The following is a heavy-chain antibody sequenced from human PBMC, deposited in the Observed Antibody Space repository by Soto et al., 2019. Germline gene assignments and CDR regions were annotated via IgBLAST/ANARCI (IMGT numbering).Heavy chain of an antibody. CDR3: ARIHIPLVGVIPGWLSS. Sequence: SQDRSPRSTGSGGFPRPGCNLLCRLLLEPRKGLEWIGYIYYSGSTYYNPSLKSRVTISVDTSKNQFYLKLSYVTAADTAVYYCARIHIPLVGVIPGWLSSSAQGTFVTVSS. D-gene: IGHD3-22*01. CDR2: IYYSGST. CDR1: GGFPRPGCNL. V-gene: IGHV4-31*03. J-gene: IGHJ5*02.